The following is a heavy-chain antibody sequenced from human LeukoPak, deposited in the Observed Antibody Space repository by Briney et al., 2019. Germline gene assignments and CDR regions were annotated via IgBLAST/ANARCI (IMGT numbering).Heavy chain of an antibody. CDR3: AHSRQQLVQGSFDY. CDR2: IYWNDDK. J-gene: IGHJ4*02. Sequence: ESGPTLVKPTQTLTLTFTFSGFSLSTSGEGMGWIRQPPGKALEWLALIYWNDDKRYSPSLKSRLTITKDTSKNQVVLTMTNMDPVGTATYYCAHSRQQLVQGSFDYWGQGTLVTVSS. D-gene: IGHD6-13*01. V-gene: IGHV2-5*01. CDR1: GFSLSTSGEG.